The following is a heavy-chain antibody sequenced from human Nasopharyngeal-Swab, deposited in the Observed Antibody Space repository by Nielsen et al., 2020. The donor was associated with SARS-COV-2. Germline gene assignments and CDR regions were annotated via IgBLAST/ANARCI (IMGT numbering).Heavy chain of an antibody. Sequence: SETLSLTCTVSGGSISSYYWSWIRQPPGKGLEWIGYIYYSGSTNYNPSLKSRVTISVDTSTNQFSLKLSSVTAADTAVYYCARVMVVVPDAFDIWGQGTMVTVSS. D-gene: IGHD2-15*01. CDR3: ARVMVVVPDAFDI. CDR2: IYYSGST. J-gene: IGHJ3*02. CDR1: GGSISSYY. V-gene: IGHV4-59*01.